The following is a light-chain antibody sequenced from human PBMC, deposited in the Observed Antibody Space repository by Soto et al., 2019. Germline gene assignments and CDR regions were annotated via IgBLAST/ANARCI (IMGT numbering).Light chain of an antibody. CDR2: DAS. J-gene: IGKJ3*01. V-gene: IGKV3-11*01. Sequence: EILLAQSPATLSLSPGERATLSCRASQSVNNFLAWYQQNPGQAPRLLIFDASYRASGIPGRFSGSGSGTDFTLTINSLEPEDFAVSYCQQRNSWPATIGPGTKVDIK. CDR3: QQRNSWPAT. CDR1: QSVNNF.